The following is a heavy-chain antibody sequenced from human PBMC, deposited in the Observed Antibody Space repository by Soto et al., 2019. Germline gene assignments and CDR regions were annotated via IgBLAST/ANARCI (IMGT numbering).Heavy chain of an antibody. CDR2: IIPIFGTA. J-gene: IGHJ6*02. CDR3: ARVSPHSSSWYWVLYYYGMAV. Sequence: GASVKVSCKASGGTFSXYAICWVRQAPGQGLEWMGGIIPIFGTANYAQKFQGRVTITADESTSTAYMELSSLRSEDTAVYYCARVSPHSSSWYWVLYYYGMAVRGQGTTVTVSS. V-gene: IGHV1-69*13. D-gene: IGHD6-13*01. CDR1: GGTFSXYA.